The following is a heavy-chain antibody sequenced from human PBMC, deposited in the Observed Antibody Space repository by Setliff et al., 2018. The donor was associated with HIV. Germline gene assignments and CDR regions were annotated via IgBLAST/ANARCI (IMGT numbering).Heavy chain of an antibody. J-gene: IGHJ6*02. CDR2: IIPILGIA. D-gene: IGHD1-26*01. CDR1: GGTFTSYV. Sequence: GASVKVSCKASGGTFTSYVISWVRQAPGQGLEWMGGIIPILGIASYSQKFQGRDTITADKSTSTAYMELSSLRSEDTAVYYCARPQWELGVDYYGMDVWGQGTTVTVSS. CDR3: ARPQWELGVDYYGMDV. V-gene: IGHV1-69*10.